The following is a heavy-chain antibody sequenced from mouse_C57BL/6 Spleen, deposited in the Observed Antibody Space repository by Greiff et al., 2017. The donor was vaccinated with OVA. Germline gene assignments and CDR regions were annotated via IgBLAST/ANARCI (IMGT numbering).Heavy chain of an antibody. Sequence: EVQLVESGGGLVKPGGSLKLSCAASGFTFSSYAMSWVRQTPEKRLEWVATISDGGSYTYYPDNVKGRFTISRDNAKNNLYLQMSHLKSEDTAMYYCARAPSYYSNSWFAYWGQGTLVTVSA. CDR2: ISDGGSYT. D-gene: IGHD2-5*01. J-gene: IGHJ3*01. V-gene: IGHV5-4*01. CDR3: ARAPSYYSNSWFAY. CDR1: GFTFSSYA.